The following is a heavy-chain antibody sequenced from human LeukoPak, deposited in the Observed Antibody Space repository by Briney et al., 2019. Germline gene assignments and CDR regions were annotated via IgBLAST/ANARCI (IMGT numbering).Heavy chain of an antibody. V-gene: IGHV4-39*01. CDR1: GGSILSSSYY. CDR2: IYYSGST. CDR3: ASYDSSGSDAFDI. D-gene: IGHD3-22*01. Sequence: SETLSLTCTVSGGSILSSSYYWGWIRQPPGKGLEWIGSIYYSGSTYYNPSLKSRVTISVDTSKNQFSLKLSSVTAADTAVYYCASYDSSGSDAFDIWGQGTMVTVSS. J-gene: IGHJ3*02.